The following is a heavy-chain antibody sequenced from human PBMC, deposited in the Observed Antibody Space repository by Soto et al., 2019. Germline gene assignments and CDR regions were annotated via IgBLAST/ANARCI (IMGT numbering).Heavy chain of an antibody. J-gene: IGHJ4*02. CDR1: GFTFSSYS. Sequence: EVQLVESGGGLVQPGGSLRLSCAASGFTFSSYSMNWVRQAPGKGLEWVSYISSSSSTIYYADSVKGRFTISRDNAKNSLYLQMNSLRDEDTAVYYCARAIFTYYYDSSGFDYWGQGTLVTVSS. V-gene: IGHV3-48*02. CDR3: ARAIFTYYYDSSGFDY. CDR2: ISSSSSTI. D-gene: IGHD3-22*01.